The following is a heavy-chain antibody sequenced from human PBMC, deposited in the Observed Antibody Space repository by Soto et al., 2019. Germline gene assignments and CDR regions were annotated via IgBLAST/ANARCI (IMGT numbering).Heavy chain of an antibody. J-gene: IGHJ4*02. D-gene: IGHD3-16*01. Sequence: GESLSLSCAASGFTFGGNYLSWIRQAPGKGLEWVSYISSSSSTIYYADSVKGRFTISRDNAKNSLYLQMNSLRAEDTAVYYLAGGGERGWFDYWGQGTLVTVSS. V-gene: IGHV3-11*01. CDR3: AGGGERGWFDY. CDR2: ISSSSSTI. CDR1: GFTFGGNY.